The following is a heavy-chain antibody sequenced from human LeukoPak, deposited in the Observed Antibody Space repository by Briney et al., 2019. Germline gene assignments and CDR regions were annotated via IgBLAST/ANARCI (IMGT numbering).Heavy chain of an antibody. D-gene: IGHD3-10*01. Sequence: PGGSLRLSCAASGFTFSSYGMHWVRQAPGKGLEWVAVISYDGSNKYYADSVKGRFTISRDNSKNTLYLQMNSLRAEDTAVYYCAKDTMVRGVFDYWGQGTLVTVSS. CDR2: ISYDGSNK. V-gene: IGHV3-30*18. CDR3: AKDTMVRGVFDY. CDR1: GFTFSSYG. J-gene: IGHJ4*02.